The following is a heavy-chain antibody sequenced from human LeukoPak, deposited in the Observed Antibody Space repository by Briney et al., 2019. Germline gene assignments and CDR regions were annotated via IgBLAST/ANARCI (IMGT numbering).Heavy chain of an antibody. V-gene: IGHV3-48*01. CDR2: ISSGGSTI. Sequence: GGSLRLSCAASGFIFSSYSMNWVRQAPGKGLEWVSYISSGGSTIYYADSVKGRFTISRDSAKNSLYLQMNSLRAEDTAVYYCARENVAVPGEDYWGQGTLVTVSS. CDR1: GFIFSSYS. J-gene: IGHJ4*02. CDR3: ARENVAVPGEDY. D-gene: IGHD6-19*01.